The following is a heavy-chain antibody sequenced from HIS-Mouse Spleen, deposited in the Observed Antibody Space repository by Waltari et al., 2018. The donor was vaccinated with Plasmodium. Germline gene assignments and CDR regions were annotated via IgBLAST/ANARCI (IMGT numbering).Heavy chain of an antibody. Sequence: EVQLVESGGGLVQPGGSLRLSCADPGFTLGRYWMSWVRQGPGKGLEWVANIKQDGSEKYYVDSVKGRFTISRDNAKNSLYLQMNSLRAEDTAVYYCASSWYWYFDLWGRGTLVTVSS. D-gene: IGHD6-13*01. CDR1: GFTLGRYW. V-gene: IGHV3-7*01. J-gene: IGHJ2*01. CDR3: ASSWYWYFDL. CDR2: IKQDGSEK.